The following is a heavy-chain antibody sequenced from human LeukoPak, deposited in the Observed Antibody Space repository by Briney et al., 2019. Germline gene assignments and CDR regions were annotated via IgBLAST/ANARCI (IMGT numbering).Heavy chain of an antibody. J-gene: IGHJ3*02. CDR1: GDSISGYY. V-gene: IGHV4-59*08. CDR2: ISYSGST. D-gene: IGHD7-27*01. Sequence: SETLSHTCTVSGDSISGYYWSWIRQPPGKGLEWIAYISYSGSTNYNASLKSRLTISVDRSKNHFSLKLSSVTAADTAVYYCARNWGSYAFSSGSQATIVTVSS. CDR3: ARNWGSYAFSS.